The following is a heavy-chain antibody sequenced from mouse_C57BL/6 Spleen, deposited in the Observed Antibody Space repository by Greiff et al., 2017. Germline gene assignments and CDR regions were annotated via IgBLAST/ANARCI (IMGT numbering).Heavy chain of an antibody. CDR1: GFTFSDYG. V-gene: IGHV5-17*01. CDR2: ISSGSSTI. J-gene: IGHJ4*01. CDR3: ARRSNYGRYYAMDY. Sequence: DVMLVESGGGLVKPGGSLKLSCAASGFTFSDYGMHWVRQAPEKGLEWVAYISSGSSTIYYADTVKGRFTISRDNAKNTLFLQMTSLRSEDTAMYYCARRSNYGRYYAMDYWGQGTSVTVSS. D-gene: IGHD2-5*01.